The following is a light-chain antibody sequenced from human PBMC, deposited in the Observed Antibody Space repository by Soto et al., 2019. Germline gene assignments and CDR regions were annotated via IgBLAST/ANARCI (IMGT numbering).Light chain of an antibody. Sequence: DIQMTQSPSSLSASVGNRVTITCRASQSISTYLNWYQKKPGKAPNLLIYDASRLQSGVPSRFSGSGGGTDFTLSISSVQPADFATYFCQQSYMDPITFGQGTQLEI. J-gene: IGKJ5*01. CDR1: QSISTY. CDR2: DAS. CDR3: QQSYMDPIT. V-gene: IGKV1-39*01.